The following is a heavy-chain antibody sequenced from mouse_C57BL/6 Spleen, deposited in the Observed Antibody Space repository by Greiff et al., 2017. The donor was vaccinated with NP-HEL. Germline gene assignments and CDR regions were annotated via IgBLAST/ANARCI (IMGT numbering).Heavy chain of an antibody. D-gene: IGHD2-1*01. Sequence: QVQLQQSGPGLVQPSQSLSITCTVSGFSLTSYGVHWVRQPPGKGLEWLGVIWSGGSTDYNAAFISRLSISKDNSKSQVFFKMNSLQADDTAIYYCAKRASIYYGNLYAMDYWGQGTSVTVSS. V-gene: IGHV2-4*01. J-gene: IGHJ4*01. CDR3: AKRASIYYGNLYAMDY. CDR2: IWSGGST. CDR1: GFSLTSYG.